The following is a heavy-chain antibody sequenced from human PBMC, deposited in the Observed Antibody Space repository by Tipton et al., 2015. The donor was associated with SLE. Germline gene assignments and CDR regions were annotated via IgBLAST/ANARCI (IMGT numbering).Heavy chain of an antibody. CDR3: ARTRQYDSSGYKTADAFDI. D-gene: IGHD3-22*01. Sequence: SLRLSCVASGFTFSSYEMNWVRQAPGKGLEWVSYISSSGSTIYYADSVKGRFTISRDNSKNTLYLQMNSLRAEDTAVYYCARTRQYDSSGYKTADAFDIWGQGTMVTVSS. V-gene: IGHV3-48*03. CDR1: GFTFSSYE. J-gene: IGHJ3*02. CDR2: ISSSGSTI.